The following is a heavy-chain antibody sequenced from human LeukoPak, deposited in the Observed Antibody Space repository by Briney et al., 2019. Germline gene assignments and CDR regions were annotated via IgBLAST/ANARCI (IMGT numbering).Heavy chain of an antibody. Sequence: PAGSLRLSCAAFSGSAMSGVRQAPGRGLEWVPAINGRDDDTYYPCSVKGRFTIPSDKSNNTQYLQMNSLRAEDTAGYYCAKGNRRSSYFFDSWGQGSLVTVSS. CDR1: SGSA. CDR3: AKGNRRSSYFFDS. J-gene: IGHJ4*02. D-gene: IGHD3-9*01. V-gene: IGHV3-23*01. CDR2: INGRDDDT.